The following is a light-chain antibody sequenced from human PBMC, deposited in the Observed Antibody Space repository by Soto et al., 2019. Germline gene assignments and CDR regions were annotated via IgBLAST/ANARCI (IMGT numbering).Light chain of an antibody. J-gene: IGKJ1*01. CDR3: QQYNDWPRT. CDR2: GAS. Sequence: EIVMTQSPATLSVSPGERATLSCRAGQSVGTYLAWYQQKPGQAPRLLIYGASTRAAGISPRFSGGGSGTEFTLTISSLQSEDFAVYHCQQYNDWPRTFGQGTKVGI. V-gene: IGKV3-15*01. CDR1: QSVGTY.